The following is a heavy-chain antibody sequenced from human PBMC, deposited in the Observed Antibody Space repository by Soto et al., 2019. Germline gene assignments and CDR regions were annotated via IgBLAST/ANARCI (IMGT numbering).Heavy chain of an antibody. D-gene: IGHD3-10*01. CDR2: IYYNGTT. Sequence: QVQLQESGPGLVKPSQTLSLTCTVSGDSITTPYFYWSWIRQHPGKGLEWIGYIYYNGTTYYNPSRKSRITISVDTSKNQFSLNLSSVPVADTAVYYCARVAPMVGGVMREMWFDPWGQGTLVTVSS. J-gene: IGHJ5*02. CDR1: GDSITTPYFY. CDR3: ARVAPMVGGVMREMWFDP. V-gene: IGHV4-31*03.